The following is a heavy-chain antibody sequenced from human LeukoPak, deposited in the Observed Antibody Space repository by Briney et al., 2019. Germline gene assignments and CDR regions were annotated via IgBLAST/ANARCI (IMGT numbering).Heavy chain of an antibody. CDR2: INPSGGST. D-gene: IGHD3-10*01. CDR3: ARDQSSRGVVRGVIITYAFDI. V-gene: IGHV1-46*01. Sequence: GASVKVSCKASGYTFTSYGISWVRQAPGQGLEWMGIINPSGGSTSYAQKFQGRVTMTRDTSTSTVYMELSSLRSEDTAVYYCARDQSSRGVVRGVIITYAFDIWGQGTMVTVSS. CDR1: GYTFTSYG. J-gene: IGHJ3*02.